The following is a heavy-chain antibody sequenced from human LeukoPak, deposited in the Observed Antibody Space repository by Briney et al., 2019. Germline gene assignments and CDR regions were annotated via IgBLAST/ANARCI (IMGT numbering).Heavy chain of an antibody. Sequence: GGSLRLSCAASGFTFSNYAMNWVRQAPGKGLEYLSGISSGGGNTYYADSVKGRFTISRDNSKNMLYLQMNSLRAEDTAVYFCAKGSGTYFPGPFDYWGQGTLVTVSS. V-gene: IGHV3-23*01. D-gene: IGHD3-10*01. CDR2: ISSGGGNT. J-gene: IGHJ4*02. CDR3: AKGSGTYFPGPFDY. CDR1: GFTFSNYA.